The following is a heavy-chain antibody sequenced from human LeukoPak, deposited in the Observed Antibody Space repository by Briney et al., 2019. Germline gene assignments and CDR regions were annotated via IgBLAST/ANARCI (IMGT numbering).Heavy chain of an antibody. CDR3: ASLEYYYDSSGYYFRY. Sequence: SETLSLTCAVSGGSISGSSYYWGWIRQPPGKGLEWIGSIYYSGSTYYNPSLKSRATISVDTSKNQFSLKLSSVTAADTAVYYCASLEYYYDSSGYYFRYWGQGTLVTVSS. D-gene: IGHD3-22*01. CDR2: IYYSGST. J-gene: IGHJ4*02. CDR1: GGSISGSSYY. V-gene: IGHV4-39*01.